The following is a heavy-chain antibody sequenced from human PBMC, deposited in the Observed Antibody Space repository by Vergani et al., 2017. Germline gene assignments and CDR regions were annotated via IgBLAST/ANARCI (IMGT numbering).Heavy chain of an antibody. D-gene: IGHD3-22*01. CDR1: GFTFSSYG. Sequence: VQLVESGGGVVQPGGSLRLSCAASGFTFSSYGMHWVRQAPGKGLEWVSTISRSGFNTYYADSVKGRFTVSRDNSKNTLFLQMNSLRAGDTAVYYCAKDVLGDSSDLDSWGPGTLVTVSS. CDR2: ISRSGFNT. V-gene: IGHV3-23*04. J-gene: IGHJ4*02. CDR3: AKDVLGDSSDLDS.